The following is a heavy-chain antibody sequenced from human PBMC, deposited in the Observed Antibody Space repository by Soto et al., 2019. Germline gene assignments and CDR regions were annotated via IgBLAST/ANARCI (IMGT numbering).Heavy chain of an antibody. Sequence: GALVKVSCKASGYTFTSYDINWVRQATGQGPEWMGWMNPNSGNTGYAQKFQGRVTMTRNTSISTAYMELSSLRSEDTAVYYCARDVGIVAPNLFDYWGQGTLVTVSS. CDR2: MNPNSGNT. D-gene: IGHD1-26*01. J-gene: IGHJ4*02. CDR1: GYTFTSYD. CDR3: ARDVGIVAPNLFDY. V-gene: IGHV1-8*01.